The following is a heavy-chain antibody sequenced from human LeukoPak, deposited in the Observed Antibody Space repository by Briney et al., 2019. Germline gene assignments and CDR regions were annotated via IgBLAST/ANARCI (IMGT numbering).Heavy chain of an antibody. CDR3: AVNLTRHTFDI. CDR1: GGSIDSNNAY. CDR2: IYYSEFS. Sequence: SETLSLTCTVSGGSIDSNNAYWAWIRQPPGKGLEWIGSIYYSEFSHDNPSLKSRVSISVDASTNQFSLKLDSVTAADTAVYYCAVNLTRHTFDIWGQGTMVTVSS. D-gene: IGHD1-1*01. J-gene: IGHJ3*02. V-gene: IGHV4-39*01.